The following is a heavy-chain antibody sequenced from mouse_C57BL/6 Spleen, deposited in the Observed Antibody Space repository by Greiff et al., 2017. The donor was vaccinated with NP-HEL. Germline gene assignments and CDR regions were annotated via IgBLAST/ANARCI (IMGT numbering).Heavy chain of an antibody. D-gene: IGHD3-3*01. CDR3: ARTGLPGFAY. V-gene: IGHV2-2*01. CDR1: GFSLTSYG. CDR2: IWSGGST. J-gene: IGHJ3*01. Sequence: VKLMESGPGLVQPSQSLSITCTASGFSLTSYGVHWVRQSPGKGLEWLGVIWSGGSTDYNAAFISRLSISKDNSKSQVFFKMNSLQADDTAIYYCARTGLPGFAYWGQGTLVTVSA.